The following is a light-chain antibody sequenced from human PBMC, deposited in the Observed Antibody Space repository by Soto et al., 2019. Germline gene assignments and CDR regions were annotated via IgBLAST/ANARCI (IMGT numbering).Light chain of an antibody. V-gene: IGLV2-14*03. CDR3: SSWTTSSTPYK. CDR2: DVS. CDR1: SSDIGGYDY. J-gene: IGLJ1*01. Sequence: QSALTQPASVSGSPGQSITISCTGTSSDIGGYDYVSWYQQHPGRAPKLMIYDVSYRPSGVSNRFSGSKSGNTASLTISGLQAEDEADYYCSSWTTSSTPYKFGTGTKLTV.